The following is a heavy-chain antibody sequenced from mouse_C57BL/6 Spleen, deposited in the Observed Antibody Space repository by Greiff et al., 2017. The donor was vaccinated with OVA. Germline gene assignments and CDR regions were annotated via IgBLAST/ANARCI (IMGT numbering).Heavy chain of an antibody. CDR3: ARGTPGNY. J-gene: IGHJ2*01. V-gene: IGHV1-61*01. Sequence: QVQLKQSGAELVRPGSSVKLSCKASGYTFTSYWMDWVKQRPGQGLEWIGNIYPSDSETHYNQKFKDKATLTVDKSSSTAYMQLSSLTSEDSAVYYCARGTPGNYWGQGTTLTVSS. CDR2: IYPSDSET. CDR1: GYTFTSYW. D-gene: IGHD2-14*01.